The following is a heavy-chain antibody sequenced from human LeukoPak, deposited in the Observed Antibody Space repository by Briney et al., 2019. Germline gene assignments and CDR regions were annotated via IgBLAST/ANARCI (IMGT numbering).Heavy chain of an antibody. D-gene: IGHD3-10*01. Sequence: PGGSLRLSCAASGFTFSSYAMHWVRQAPGKGLEWVAVISYDGSNKYYADSVKGRFTISRDNSKNTLYLQMNSLRAEDTAVYYCAKEYDSGGYGAYFDHWGRGTLVTVSS. CDR2: ISYDGSNK. J-gene: IGHJ4*02. CDR1: GFTFSSYA. V-gene: IGHV3-30-3*01. CDR3: AKEYDSGGYGAYFDH.